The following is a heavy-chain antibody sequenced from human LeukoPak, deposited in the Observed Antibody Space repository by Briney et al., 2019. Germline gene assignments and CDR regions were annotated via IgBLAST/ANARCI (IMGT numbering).Heavy chain of an antibody. CDR3: ARVMGYSRVVDAFDI. J-gene: IGHJ3*02. V-gene: IGHV4-39*07. CDR2: IYYSGST. D-gene: IGHD5-18*01. CDR1: GGSISSSSYY. Sequence: PSETLSLTCTVSGGSISSSSYYWGWIRQPPGKGLEWIGSIYYSGSTYYNPPLKSRVTISVDTSKNQFSLKLSSVTAADTAVYYCARVMGYSRVVDAFDIWGQGTMVTVSS.